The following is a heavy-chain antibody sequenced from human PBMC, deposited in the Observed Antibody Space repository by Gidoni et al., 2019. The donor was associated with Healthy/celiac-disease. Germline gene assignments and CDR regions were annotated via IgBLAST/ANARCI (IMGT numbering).Heavy chain of an antibody. CDR3: ARDCSSTSCYKY. D-gene: IGHD2-2*02. CDR1: GFTFSSYS. CDR2: ISSSSSYI. V-gene: IGHV3-21*01. J-gene: IGHJ4*02. Sequence: EVQLVESGGGLVKPGGSLRLSCAASGFTFSSYSMNWVRQAPGKGLEWVSSISSSSSYIYYADSVKGRFTISRDNAKNSLYLQMNSLRAEDTAVYYCARDCSSTSCYKYWGQGTLVTVSS.